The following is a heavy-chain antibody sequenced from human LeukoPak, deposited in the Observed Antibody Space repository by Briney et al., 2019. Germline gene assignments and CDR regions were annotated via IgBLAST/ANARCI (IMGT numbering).Heavy chain of an antibody. J-gene: IGHJ5*02. Sequence: SVKVSCKASGGTFSSYVISWVRQAPGQGLDWMAGIITISGIPNYAQNFQGRVTLTTDESTNTVYMELRSLTSEDTAVYYSPSLGFPKSISVSGHPPDGWCDPWGQGTVVSVSP. CDR2: IITISGIP. CDR3: PSLGFPKSISVSGHPPDGWCDP. D-gene: IGHD3-9*01. V-gene: IGHV1-69*05. CDR1: GGTFSSYV.